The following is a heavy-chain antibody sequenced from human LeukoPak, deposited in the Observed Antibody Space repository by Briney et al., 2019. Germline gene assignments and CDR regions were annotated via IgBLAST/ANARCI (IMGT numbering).Heavy chain of an antibody. D-gene: IGHD3-3*01. Sequence: GGSLRLSCAASGFTFSDYYMSWIRQAPGKGLEWVSYISSSGSTIYYADPVKGRFTISRDNARNSLYLQMNSLRAEDTAVYYCAREPEEEWLLLDYWGQGTLVTVSS. J-gene: IGHJ4*02. CDR3: AREPEEEWLLLDY. CDR2: ISSSGSTI. CDR1: GFTFSDYY. V-gene: IGHV3-11*04.